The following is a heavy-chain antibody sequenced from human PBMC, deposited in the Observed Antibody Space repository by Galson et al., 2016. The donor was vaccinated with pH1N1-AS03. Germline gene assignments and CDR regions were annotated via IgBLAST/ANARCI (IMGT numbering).Heavy chain of an antibody. CDR2: ISWDGDK. J-gene: IGHJ4*02. V-gene: IGHV2-5*02. CDR1: GFSHSASGVA. Sequence: PALVKPTQTLTLTCTLSGFSHSASGVAVAWIRQPPGKALEWLALISWDGDKRYSPSLRDTLTITKDSSTNQVVLTMTNMDPVDTATYYCATKHGSNSLYFGCWGTGTLGTVSS. D-gene: IGHD4-23*01. CDR3: ATKHGSNSLYFGC.